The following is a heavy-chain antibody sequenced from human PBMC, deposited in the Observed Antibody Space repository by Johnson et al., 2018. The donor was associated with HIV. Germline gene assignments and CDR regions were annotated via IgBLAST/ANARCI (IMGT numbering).Heavy chain of an antibody. V-gene: IGHV3-9*01. CDR2: ISWNSGSI. J-gene: IGHJ3*02. Sequence: VHLVESGGGLVQPGRSLRLSCAASGFTFDDYAMHWVRQAPGKGLEWVSGISWNSGSIGYADSVKGRFTISRDNAKNSLYLQMNSLRAEDTALYYCAGYSSSCYDAFDIWGQGTMVTVSS. CDR3: AGYSSSCYDAFDI. D-gene: IGHD6-13*01. CDR1: GFTFDDYA.